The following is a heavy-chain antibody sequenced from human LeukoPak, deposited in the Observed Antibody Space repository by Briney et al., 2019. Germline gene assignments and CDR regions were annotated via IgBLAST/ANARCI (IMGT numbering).Heavy chain of an antibody. CDR2: ISWDGGST. D-gene: IGHD6-13*01. CDR1: GFTFHDYS. V-gene: IGHV3-43*01. J-gene: IGHJ3*02. CDR3: IKGFGYASSWSAFHI. Sequence: PGGSLRLSCAASGFTFHDYSMRWVRQAPGKGLEWVSVISWDGGSTYYADSVKGRFTISRDNSKNSLYLQMNSLRTEDTALYHCIKGFGYASSWSAFHIWGQGTMVTISS.